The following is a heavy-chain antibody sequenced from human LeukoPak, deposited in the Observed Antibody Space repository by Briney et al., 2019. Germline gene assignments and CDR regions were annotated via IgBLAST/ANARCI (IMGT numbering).Heavy chain of an antibody. V-gene: IGHV4-34*01. D-gene: IGHD1-20*01. CDR2: ISHSGST. J-gene: IGHJ6*04. CDR1: GESFSGHY. Sequence: SETLSLTCAVSGESFSGHYWSWIRQPPGKGLEWIGEISHSGSTNYNPSPKSRVTISGATSKNQFSMKLTSVTAAETAVYYCASLPRKYNWNDGTTYYNGMDAWGKGTTVTVSS. CDR3: ASLPRKYNWNDGTTYYNGMDA.